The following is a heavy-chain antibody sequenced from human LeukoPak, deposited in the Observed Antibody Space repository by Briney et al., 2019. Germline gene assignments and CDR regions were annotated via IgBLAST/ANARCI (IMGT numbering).Heavy chain of an antibody. Sequence: SETLSLTCVVYGGSFSDYYWTWIRQPPGKGLEWIGYIYYSGSTKYNPSLKSRVTISADTSKNQVSLKLSSVTAADTAVYFCARQSGYYYYWGQGTLVTVSS. CDR3: ARQSGYYYY. V-gene: IGHV4-59*01. J-gene: IGHJ4*02. D-gene: IGHD3-3*01. CDR2: IYYSGST. CDR1: GGSFSDYY.